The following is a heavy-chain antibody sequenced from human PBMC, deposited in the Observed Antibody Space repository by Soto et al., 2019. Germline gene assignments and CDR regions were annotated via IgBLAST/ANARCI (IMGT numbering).Heavy chain of an antibody. CDR2: IYYSGST. J-gene: IGHJ5*02. V-gene: IGHV4-31*03. D-gene: IGHD6-13*01. CDR3: ARGRRQQLVRSKFDWFDP. Sequence: SETLSLTCTVSGGSISSGGYYWSWIRQHPGKGLEWIGYIYYSGSTYYNPSLKSRVTISVDTSKNQFSLKLSSVTAADTAVYYCARGRRQQLVRSKFDWFDPWGQGILVTVPQ. CDR1: GGSISSGGYY.